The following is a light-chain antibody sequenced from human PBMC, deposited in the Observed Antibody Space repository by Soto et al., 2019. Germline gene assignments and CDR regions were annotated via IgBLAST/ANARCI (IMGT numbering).Light chain of an antibody. CDR1: RDISVY. CDR3: KRYDNFPPYT. CDR2: DAS. Sequence: DIQMTQSPSSLSASIGDRVTITCQASRDISVYLNWYQHKPGKPPKLLVFDASNLQTGVPSRFSGSGSGTHFSLTISSLQPEDIATYYCKRYDNFPPYTFGQGTKLDIK. V-gene: IGKV1-33*01. J-gene: IGKJ2*01.